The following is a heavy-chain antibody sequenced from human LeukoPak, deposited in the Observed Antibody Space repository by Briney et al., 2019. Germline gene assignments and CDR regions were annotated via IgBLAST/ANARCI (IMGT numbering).Heavy chain of an antibody. Sequence: SETLSLTCAVYGGSLSGYYWSWIRQPPGKGLEWIGEINHSGSTNYNPSLKSRVTISVDTSKNQFSLKLSSVTAADTAVYYCARRRRPRRYGSGDEDCWGQGTLVTVSS. J-gene: IGHJ4*02. CDR1: GGSLSGYY. V-gene: IGHV4-34*01. CDR3: ARRRRPRRYGSGDEDC. CDR2: INHSGST. D-gene: IGHD3-10*01.